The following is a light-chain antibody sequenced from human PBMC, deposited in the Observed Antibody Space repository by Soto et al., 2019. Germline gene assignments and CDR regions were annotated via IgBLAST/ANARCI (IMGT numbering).Light chain of an antibody. J-gene: IGLJ1*01. Sequence: QSVLTQPPSVSGAPGQRVTISCTGSTSNIGAGYDVHWYQQRPGTAPTLLIYGNNNRPSGVPDRFSGSKSVTSASLAIRGLQSEDEADYFCATWDGSLSAYVFGTGTKVTVL. V-gene: IGLV1-40*01. CDR1: TSNIGAGYD. CDR3: ATWDGSLSAYV. CDR2: GNN.